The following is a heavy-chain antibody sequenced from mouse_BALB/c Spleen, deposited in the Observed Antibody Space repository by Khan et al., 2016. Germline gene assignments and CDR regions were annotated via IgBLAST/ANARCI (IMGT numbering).Heavy chain of an antibody. V-gene: IGHV3-8*02. CDR1: GDSITSGY. J-gene: IGHJ2*01. D-gene: IGHD2-14*01. CDR3: ARYRGYDVYFDY. CDR2: VSHSGST. Sequence: EVQLQESGPSLVKPSQTLSLTCSVTGDSITSGYWNWIRKFPGNNLEYMGYVSHSGSTYYNPSLKSRISITRDTSKNQYYLQLNSVTTEDTATYYCARYRGYDVYFDYWGQGTTLTVSS.